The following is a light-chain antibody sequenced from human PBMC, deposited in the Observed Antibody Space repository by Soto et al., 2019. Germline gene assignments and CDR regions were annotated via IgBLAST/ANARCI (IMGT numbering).Light chain of an antibody. V-gene: IGKV1-5*03. CDR3: QQYDNYPWT. CDR2: KAS. J-gene: IGKJ1*01. CDR1: QSINDW. Sequence: DIQMTQSPSTLSAFVGDRVTITCRASQSINDWLAWYQQKPGKAPNLLIYKASTLQTGVPSRFSGRGSGTEFTFTISSLQPDDFVTYYCQQYDNYPWTFGQGTKVEIK.